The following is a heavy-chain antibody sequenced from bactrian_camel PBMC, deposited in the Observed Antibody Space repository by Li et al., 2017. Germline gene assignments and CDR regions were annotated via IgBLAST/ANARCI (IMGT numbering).Heavy chain of an antibody. Sequence: VQLVESGGGVVQVGGSMRLSCTISDYPYTAGCMGWFRQAPGKEREGVAAIYRGGGRTWYADSVKGRFAISLDQGVNTVFLQMNSLKPEDTAWYYCAAALLPSRECALIESKYGHWGQGTQVTVS. CDR2: IYRGGGRT. CDR3: AAALLPSRECALIESKYGH. CDR1: DYPYTAGC. V-gene: IGHV3S40*01. D-gene: IGHD2*01. J-gene: IGHJ4*01.